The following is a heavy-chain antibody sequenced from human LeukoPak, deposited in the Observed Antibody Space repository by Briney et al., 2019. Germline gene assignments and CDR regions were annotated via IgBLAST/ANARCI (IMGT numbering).Heavy chain of an antibody. V-gene: IGHV3-23*01. CDR2: ISGSGGST. D-gene: IGHD4-23*01. CDR3: AKGNSQETLCY. Sequence: GGSLRLSCAASGFTFSSYAMSWVRQAPGKGLEWVSAISGSGGSTYYADSVEGRFTISRDNSKNTLYLQMNSLRAEDTAVYYCAKGNSQETLCYWGQGTLVTVSS. J-gene: IGHJ4*02. CDR1: GFTFSSYA.